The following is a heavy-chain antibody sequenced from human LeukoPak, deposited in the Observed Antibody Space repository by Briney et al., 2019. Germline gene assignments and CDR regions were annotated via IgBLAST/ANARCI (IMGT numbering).Heavy chain of an antibody. Sequence: GGSLRLSCAASGFTFSSDAMSWVRQAPGKGLEWVSTIGTMGGTTYYADSVKGRFTISRDNSKNTLYLQMNSLRAEDTAVYYCVTLGRITGMMGVNYWGQGTLVTVSS. V-gene: IGHV3-23*01. CDR2: IGTMGGTT. D-gene: IGHD1-20*01. CDR1: GFTFSSDA. J-gene: IGHJ4*02. CDR3: VTLGRITGMMGVNY.